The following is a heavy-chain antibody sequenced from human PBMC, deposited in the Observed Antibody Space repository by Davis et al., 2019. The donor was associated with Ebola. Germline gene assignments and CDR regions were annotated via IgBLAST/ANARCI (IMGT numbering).Heavy chain of an antibody. CDR2: IRHDASNT. J-gene: IGHJ4*02. V-gene: IGHV3-30*04. D-gene: IGHD5-12*01. Sequence: GESLKISCAASGFTFRNFAMHWVRQAPGKGPEWVASIRHDASNTYDADSVKGRFTISRDNSKNTLYLEMNGLRVEDVAIYYCAREDGGYWDWGQGTLVTVSS. CDR3: AREDGGYWD. CDR1: GFTFRNFA.